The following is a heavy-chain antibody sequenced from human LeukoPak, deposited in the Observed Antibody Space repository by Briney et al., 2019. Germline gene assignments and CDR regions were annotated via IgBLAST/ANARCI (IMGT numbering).Heavy chain of an antibody. J-gene: IGHJ4*02. V-gene: IGHV3-48*01. Sequence: GGSLRLSCAASGFPFIDFSMDWVRQAPGKGLEWVAYISSSSSIIFYADSVKGRFTISRDNAKNSLYLQMNSLRAEDTAVYYCARFYSGYDGFDYWGQGTLVTVSS. CDR2: ISSSSSII. D-gene: IGHD5-12*01. CDR3: ARFYSGYDGFDY. CDR1: GFPFIDFS.